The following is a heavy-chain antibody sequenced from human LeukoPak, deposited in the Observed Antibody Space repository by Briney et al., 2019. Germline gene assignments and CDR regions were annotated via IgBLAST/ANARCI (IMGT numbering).Heavy chain of an antibody. CDR2: ISSSSSYI. CDR1: GSTFSSYS. Sequence: GGSLRLSCAASGSTFSSYSMNWVRQAPGKGLEWVSSISSSSSYIYYADSVKGRFTISRDNAKNSLYLQMNSLRAEDTAVYYCARDPYSGSYGNYYYYFMDVWGKGTTVTISS. D-gene: IGHD1-26*01. J-gene: IGHJ6*03. V-gene: IGHV3-21*01. CDR3: ARDPYSGSYGNYYYYFMDV.